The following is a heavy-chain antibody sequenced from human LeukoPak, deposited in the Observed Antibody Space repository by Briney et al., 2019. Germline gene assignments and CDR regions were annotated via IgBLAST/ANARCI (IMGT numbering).Heavy chain of an antibody. CDR3: ARGHYDLNT. CDR1: GGPINNYY. V-gene: IGHV4-59*08. CDR2: IFSSGSN. J-gene: IGHJ4*02. D-gene: IGHD3-3*01. Sequence: SETLSLTWTVSGGPINNYYCSWIRQSPGKGLEWIGYIFSSGSNNYNPSRKSRVTISVATSKNQFSLTLPSVTAADTAVYYCARGHYDLNTWGQGTLVTVSS.